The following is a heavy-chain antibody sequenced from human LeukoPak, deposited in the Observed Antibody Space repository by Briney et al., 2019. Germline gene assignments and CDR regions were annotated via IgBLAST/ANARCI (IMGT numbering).Heavy chain of an antibody. J-gene: IGHJ4*02. Sequence: ASVKVSCKASGYTFTTYDISWVRQATGQGLEWVGWMNPISGNTGHAQKFQGRVTMTRDSSISTDYMELSSLRSEDTAVYYCAISRGYWGQGALVTVSS. D-gene: IGHD3-10*01. CDR1: GYTFTTYD. V-gene: IGHV1-8*01. CDR3: AISRGY. CDR2: MNPISGNT.